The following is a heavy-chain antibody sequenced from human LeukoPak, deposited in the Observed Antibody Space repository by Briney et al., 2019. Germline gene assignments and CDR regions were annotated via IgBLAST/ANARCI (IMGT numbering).Heavy chain of an antibody. CDR3: AKDWRNGYSSDWYSEGYFPH. CDR1: GFTFSSYA. CDR2: ISGSGGST. J-gene: IGHJ1*01. D-gene: IGHD6-25*01. V-gene: IGHV3-23*01. Sequence: GGSLRLSCAASGFTFSSYAMSWVRQAPGKGLEWVSAISGSGGSTYYADSVKGRFTISRDNSKNTLYLQMNSLRAEDTAVYYCAKDWRNGYSSDWYSEGYFPHWGQGILVTVSS.